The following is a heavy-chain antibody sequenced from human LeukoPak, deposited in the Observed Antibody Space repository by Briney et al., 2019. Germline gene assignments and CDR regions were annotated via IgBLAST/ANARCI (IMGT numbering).Heavy chain of an antibody. CDR3: ARDYRYCSSTSCYGSFDY. CDR1: GFTFSSYG. V-gene: IGHV3-21*01. D-gene: IGHD2-2*01. Sequence: GGSLRLSCAASGFTFSSYGMNWVRQAPGKGLEWVSSISSSSSYIYYADSVKGRFTISRDNAKNSLYLQMNSLRAEDTAVYYCARDYRYCSSTSCYGSFDYWGQGTLDTVSS. J-gene: IGHJ4*02. CDR2: ISSSSSYI.